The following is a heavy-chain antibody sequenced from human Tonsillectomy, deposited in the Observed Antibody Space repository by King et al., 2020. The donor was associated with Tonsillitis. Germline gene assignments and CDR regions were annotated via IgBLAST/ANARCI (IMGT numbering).Heavy chain of an antibody. CDR3: ARDRSVTTSYYYYGMDV. J-gene: IGHJ6*02. D-gene: IGHD4-11*01. CDR2: IKQDGSEK. Sequence: VQLVESGGGLVQPGGSLRLSCAASGFTFSSYWMSWVRQAPGKGLEWVANIKQDGSEKYYVDSVKGRFTISRDNAKNSLYLQMNSLRAEDTAVYYCARDRSVTTSYYYYGMDVWGQGTTVTVSS. CDR1: GFTFSSYW. V-gene: IGHV3-7*01.